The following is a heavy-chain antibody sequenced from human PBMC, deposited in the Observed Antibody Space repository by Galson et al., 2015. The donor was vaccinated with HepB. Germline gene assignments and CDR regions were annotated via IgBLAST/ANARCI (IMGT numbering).Heavy chain of an antibody. V-gene: IGHV5-51*01. D-gene: IGHD5-12*01. Sequence: QSGAEVTKPGESLKISCKGSGYNFANHWIGWVRQMPGKGLEWMGIIYPDDSDTKYSPSFQGQVTISADKSISTAYLQWSSLRASDSAMYHCARRDILATNFDYWGQGTPVTVSS. CDR2: IYPDDSDT. J-gene: IGHJ4*02. CDR1: GYNFANHW. CDR3: ARRDILATNFDY.